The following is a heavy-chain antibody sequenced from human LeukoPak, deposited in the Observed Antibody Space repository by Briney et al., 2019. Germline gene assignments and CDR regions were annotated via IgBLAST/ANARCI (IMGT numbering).Heavy chain of an antibody. CDR3: ASCLSKQWLLPDY. Sequence: GASVKVSCKASGYTFTDYYMHWVRQAPGQGLEWMGWINPNSGGTNYAQKFQGRVTMTRDTSISTAYMELSRLRSDDTAVYYCASCLSKQWLLPDYWGQGTLVTVSS. CDR1: GYTFTDYY. J-gene: IGHJ4*02. CDR2: INPNSGGT. D-gene: IGHD6-19*01. V-gene: IGHV1-2*02.